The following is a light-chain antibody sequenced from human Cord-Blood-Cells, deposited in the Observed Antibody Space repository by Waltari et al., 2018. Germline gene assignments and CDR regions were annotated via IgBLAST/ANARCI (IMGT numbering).Light chain of an antibody. J-gene: IGLJ3*02. CDR2: DVS. V-gene: IGLV2-14*01. Sequence: QPALTQPASVSGSPGQSITISCTGTSSDAGGYNYVSWYQQHPGKAPKLMIYDVSNRPSGVSNRFSGSKSGNTASLTISGLQAEDEADYYCSSYTSSSTLVFGGGTKLTVL. CDR3: SSYTSSSTLV. CDR1: SSDAGGYNY.